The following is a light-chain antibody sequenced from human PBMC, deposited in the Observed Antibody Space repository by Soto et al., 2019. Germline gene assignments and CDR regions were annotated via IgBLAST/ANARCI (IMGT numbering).Light chain of an antibody. CDR3: QVYGTSSKT. V-gene: IGKV3-20*01. CDR2: GAS. Sequence: EIVLTQSPGTLSLSPGERATLSCRASQSVSTYLAWYQQKPGQAPRLLIYGASTRATGIPDRFSGSGSGTDFTLTISRLEPEDFAVYFCQVYGTSSKTFGQGTKVDIK. CDR1: QSVSTY. J-gene: IGKJ1*01.